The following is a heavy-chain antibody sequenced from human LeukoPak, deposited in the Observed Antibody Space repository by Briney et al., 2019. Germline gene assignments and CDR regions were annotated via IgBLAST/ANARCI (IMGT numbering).Heavy chain of an antibody. V-gene: IGHV3-11*03. Sequence: GGSLRLSCVVSGLTYSDYYMSWNPPAQGKGLESISYISDSGSYANYADSVRGRFTISRDNAKNSLFLQMNSLRAEDTAVYYCARTMGLGPGGHFDYWGQGTLVTVSA. D-gene: IGHD3-16*01. CDR2: ISDSGSYA. CDR1: GLTYSDYY. J-gene: IGHJ4*02. CDR3: ARTMGLGPGGHFDY.